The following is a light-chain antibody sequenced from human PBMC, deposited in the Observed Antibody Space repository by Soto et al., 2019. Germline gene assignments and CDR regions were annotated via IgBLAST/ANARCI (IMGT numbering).Light chain of an antibody. V-gene: IGLV2-14*01. Sequence: QSALTQPASVSGSPGQSITISCTGTSSDVGGYNYVSWYQQHPGKAPKFMIYDVSNRPSGVSNRFSGSKSGNTASLTISGLQATDEAHYYCCSYTTSNTRQIVFGSGTKLTVL. CDR2: DVS. CDR1: SSDVGGYNY. CDR3: CSYTTSNTRQIV. J-gene: IGLJ1*01.